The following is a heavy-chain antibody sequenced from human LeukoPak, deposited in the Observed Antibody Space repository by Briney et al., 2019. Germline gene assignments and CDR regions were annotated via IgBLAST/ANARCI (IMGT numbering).Heavy chain of an antibody. J-gene: IGHJ6*02. CDR1: GFTFSSYS. V-gene: IGHV3-48*01. Sequence: GGSLRLSCAASGFTFSSYSMNWVRQAPGKGLEWVSYISSSSSTIYYADSVKGRFTISRDNSKNTLYLQMNSLRAEDTAVYYCARDRPWGIYGMDVWGQGTTVTVSS. CDR2: ISSSSSTI. D-gene: IGHD3-16*01. CDR3: ARDRPWGIYGMDV.